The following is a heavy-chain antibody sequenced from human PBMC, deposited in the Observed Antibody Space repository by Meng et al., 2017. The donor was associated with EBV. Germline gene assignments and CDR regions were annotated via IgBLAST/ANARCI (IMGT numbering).Heavy chain of an antibody. Sequence: QLQLQESGPGLVKPSXXLSLTXPVPGGSISSSSYYWGWIRQPPGKGLEWMGSIYYSGSTYYNPSLKSRVTISVDTSKNQFSLKLSSVTAADTAVYYCARHVLFIAAAGTGWFDPWGQGTLVTVSS. CDR1: GGSISSSSYY. CDR3: ARHVLFIAAAGTGWFDP. D-gene: IGHD6-13*01. CDR2: IYYSGST. V-gene: IGHV4-39*01. J-gene: IGHJ5*02.